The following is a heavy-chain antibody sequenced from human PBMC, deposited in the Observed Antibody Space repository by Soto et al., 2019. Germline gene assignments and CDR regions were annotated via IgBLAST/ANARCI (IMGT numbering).Heavy chain of an antibody. CDR2: INAGTGDT. CDR3: ATLHCTSTPCYYDF. D-gene: IGHD2-2*01. Sequence: ASVKVSCKASGYTFTSYAIHWMRQAPGQSLEWMAWINAGTGDTKYSQQFQARITITRDTSASTAYMELSSLRSEDTAVYYCATLHCTSTPCYYDFWAQGTLVTFSS. J-gene: IGHJ4*02. V-gene: IGHV1-3*01. CDR1: GYTFTSYA.